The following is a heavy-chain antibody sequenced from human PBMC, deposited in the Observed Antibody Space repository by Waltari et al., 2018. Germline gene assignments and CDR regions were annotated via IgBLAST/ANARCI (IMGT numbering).Heavy chain of an antibody. Sequence: QVQLVQSGAEVKKPGSSVKVSCKASGGTSSSCAIRWVRQAPGQGLEWMGRIIPIFGTANYAQKFQGRVTITADESTSTAYMELSSLRSEDTAVYYCARTPETNYGDYIEYFQHWGQGTLVTVSS. V-gene: IGHV1-69*15. D-gene: IGHD4-17*01. CDR1: GGTSSSCA. J-gene: IGHJ1*01. CDR3: ARTPETNYGDYIEYFQH. CDR2: IIPIFGTA.